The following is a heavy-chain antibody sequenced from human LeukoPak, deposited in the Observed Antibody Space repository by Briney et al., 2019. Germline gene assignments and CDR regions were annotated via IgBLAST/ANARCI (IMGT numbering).Heavy chain of an antibody. CDR1: GYTFTNYD. Sequence: ASVKVSCKASGYTFTNYDINWVRQATGQGLEWMGWMNPNSGNTGYAQKFQGRVTMTSNTSITTAYMELSSLRSEDTAVYYCARSPHRYYLDSWGQGTLVTVSS. J-gene: IGHJ4*02. CDR3: ARSPHRYYLDS. V-gene: IGHV1-8*01. CDR2: MNPNSGNT.